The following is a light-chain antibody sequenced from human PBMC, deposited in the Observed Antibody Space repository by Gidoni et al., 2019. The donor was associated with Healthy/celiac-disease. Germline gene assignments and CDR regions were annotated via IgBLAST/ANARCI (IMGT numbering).Light chain of an antibody. CDR3: QQYYSYPSLX. V-gene: IGKV1-8*01. Sequence: AIRMTQSPSSLSASTGDRVTITCRASQGISSYLAWYQQKPGKAPKLLIYAASTLQSGVPSRFSGSGSGTDFTLTISCLQSEDFATYYCQQYYSYPSLXFXGGTXVEIK. CDR1: QGISSY. J-gene: IGKJ4*01. CDR2: AAS.